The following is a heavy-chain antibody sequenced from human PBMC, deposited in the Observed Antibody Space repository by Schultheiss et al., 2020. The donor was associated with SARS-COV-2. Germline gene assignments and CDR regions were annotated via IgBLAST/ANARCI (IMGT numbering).Heavy chain of an antibody. V-gene: IGHV4-30-4*08. D-gene: IGHD4-23*01. CDR2: IYYSGST. Sequence: SETLSLTCTVSGGSISSGSYYWSWIRQHPGKGLEWIGYIYYSGSTYYNPSLKSRVTISVDTSKNQFSLKLTSVTAADTAVYYCARGGGLWYGGDYSYYLMDVWGQGTTVTVSS. CDR1: GGSISSGSYY. CDR3: ARGGGLWYGGDYSYYLMDV. J-gene: IGHJ6*02.